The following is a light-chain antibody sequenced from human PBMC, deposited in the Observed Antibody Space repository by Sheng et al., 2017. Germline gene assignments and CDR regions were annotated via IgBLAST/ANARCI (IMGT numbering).Light chain of an antibody. CDR2: QDN. CDR1: TLGSTY. CDR3: QAWDSSSAHV. Sequence: SYGLTQPPSVSVSPGQTATITCSGDTLGSTYACWYQQKPGQSPLXVIYQDNKRPSGIPERFSGSNSGNTATLTISGTQTLDEADYYCQAWDSSSAHVFGTGTKVTVL. V-gene: IGLV3-1*01. J-gene: IGLJ1*01.